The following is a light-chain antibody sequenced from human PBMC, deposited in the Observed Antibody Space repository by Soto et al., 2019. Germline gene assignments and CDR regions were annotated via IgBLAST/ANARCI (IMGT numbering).Light chain of an antibody. J-gene: IGKJ1*01. CDR1: QSISSN. V-gene: IGKV3-15*01. CDR3: QQYKNWLTWT. CDR2: GAS. Sequence: EIVMTQSPATLSVSPGERATLSCRASQSISSNLAWYQQKPGQAPRLLIYGASTRATGIPARFSGSGSGTEFTLTISSLQSEDFAVYYCQQYKNWLTWTFGQGTKVDIK.